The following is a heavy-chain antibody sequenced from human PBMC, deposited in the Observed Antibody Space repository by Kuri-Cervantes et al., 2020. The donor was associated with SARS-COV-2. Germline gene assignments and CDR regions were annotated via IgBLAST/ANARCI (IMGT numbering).Heavy chain of an antibody. Sequence: GSLRLSCAVYGGSFSGYYWSWIRQPPGKGLEWIGEINHSGSTNYNPSLKSRVTISVDTSKNQFSLKLSSVTAADTAVYYCARDSRSYYQVLLGHFYYSYMDVWGKGTTVTVSS. CDR3: ARDSRSYYQVLLGHFYYSYMDV. CDR1: GGSFSGYY. CDR2: INHSGST. J-gene: IGHJ6*03. D-gene: IGHD3-16*01. V-gene: IGHV4-34*01.